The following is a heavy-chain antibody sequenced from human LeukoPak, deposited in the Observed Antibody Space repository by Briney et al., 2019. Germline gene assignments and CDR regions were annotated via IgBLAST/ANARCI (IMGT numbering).Heavy chain of an antibody. J-gene: IGHJ4*02. Sequence: SETLSLTCAVYGGSFSGYNWSWIRQPPGKGLEWIGEINHSGSTNYNPSLKSRVTISVDTSKNQFSLKLSSVTAADTAVYYCARGGLRYFDWLRRNYFDYWGQGTLVTVSS. CDR3: ARGGLRYFDWLRRNYFDY. CDR1: GGSFSGYN. D-gene: IGHD3-9*01. CDR2: INHSGST. V-gene: IGHV4-34*01.